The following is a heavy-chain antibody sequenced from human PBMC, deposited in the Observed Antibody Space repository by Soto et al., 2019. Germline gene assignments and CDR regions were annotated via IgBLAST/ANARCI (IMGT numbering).Heavy chain of an antibody. CDR1: GGSIRSGDYY. Sequence: QVQLQESGPGLVKPSQTLSLTCTVSGGSIRSGDYYWSWIRQPPGRGLEWIGYIYYSGGTYYNPSHTLRVTTTVDASNTIFSQKLSALTAAATAVYYCTRDMGGLQPHFYYYYGMDVWGQGTTVTVSS. D-gene: IGHD4-4*01. J-gene: IGHJ6*02. V-gene: IGHV4-30-4*01. CDR3: TRDMGGLQPHFYYYYGMDV. CDR2: IYYSGGT.